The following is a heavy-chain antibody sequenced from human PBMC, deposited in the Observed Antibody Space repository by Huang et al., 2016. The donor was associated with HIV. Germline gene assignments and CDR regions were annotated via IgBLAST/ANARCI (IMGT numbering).Heavy chain of an antibody. V-gene: IGHV1-8*01. J-gene: IGHJ4*02. CDR1: GYTFSNYD. CDR3: ATLPPVNYGRSGGRVRDY. CDR2: MNPNSGNT. D-gene: IGHD2-15*01. Sequence: QVQLVQSGAEVKKPGASVKVSCKASGYTFSNYDINWVRQAPGQGLEWRGWMNPNSGNTGDARKVQGRVTMTRSTSISTAYMELSRLRFEDTAVYYCATLPPVNYGRSGGRVRDYWGQGSLVTVSS.